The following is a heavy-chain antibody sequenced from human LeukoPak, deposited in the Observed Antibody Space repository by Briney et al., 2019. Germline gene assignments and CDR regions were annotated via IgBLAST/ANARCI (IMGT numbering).Heavy chain of an antibody. CDR1: GGTFSSYA. V-gene: IGHV1-69*01. CDR2: IIPIFGTA. J-gene: IGHJ3*02. Sequence: VASVKVSCKASGGTFSSYAISWVRQAPGQGLEWMGGIIPIFGTANYAQKFQGRVTITAGESTSTAYMELSSLRSEDTAVYYCASNTMIVVVTQGGDDAFDIWGQGTMVTVSS. CDR3: ASNTMIVVVTQGGDDAFDI. D-gene: IGHD3-22*01.